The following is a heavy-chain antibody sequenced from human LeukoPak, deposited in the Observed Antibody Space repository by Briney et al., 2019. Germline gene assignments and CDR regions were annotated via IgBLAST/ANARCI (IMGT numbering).Heavy chain of an antibody. J-gene: IGHJ6*02. CDR1: GGTFSSYA. CDR3: ARALGYCSGGSCPAGNYYGMDV. CDR2: IIPILGIA. D-gene: IGHD2-15*01. V-gene: IGHV1-69*04. Sequence: ASVNVSCKASGGTFSSYAISWVRQAPGQGLEWMGRIIPILGIANYAQKFQGRVTITADKSTSTAYMELSSLRSEDTAVYYCARALGYCSGGSCPAGNYYGMDVWGQGTTVTVSS.